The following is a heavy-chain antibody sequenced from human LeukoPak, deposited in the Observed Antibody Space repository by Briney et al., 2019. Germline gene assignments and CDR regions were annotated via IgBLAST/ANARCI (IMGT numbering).Heavy chain of an antibody. CDR3: ARGGYDLDY. V-gene: IGHV1-2*04. CDR1: GYSFIDYY. J-gene: IGHJ4*02. Sequence: GASVKVSCKASGYSFIDYYIHWVRQAPGQGLEWMGWINPFSGGTKYAQKFQGWVTMTRDTSISTAYMELSRLTSDDTAVYYCARGGYDLDYWGQGTLVTVSS. D-gene: IGHD3-22*01. CDR2: INPFSGGT.